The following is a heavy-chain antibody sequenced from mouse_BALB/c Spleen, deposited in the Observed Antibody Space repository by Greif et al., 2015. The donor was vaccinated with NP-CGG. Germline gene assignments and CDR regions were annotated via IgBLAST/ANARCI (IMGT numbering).Heavy chain of an antibody. Sequence: QVQLKQSGAVLVRPGSSVKISCKASGYAFSSYRMNWVKQRPGQGLEWIGQIYPGDGDTNYNGKFKGKATLTADKSSSTAYMQLSSLTSEDSAVHFCAREDSGTRYFDVWGAGTTVTVSS. CDR3: AREDSGTRYFDV. V-gene: IGHV1-80*01. D-gene: IGHD1-1*01. J-gene: IGHJ1*01. CDR1: GYAFSSYR. CDR2: IYPGDGDT.